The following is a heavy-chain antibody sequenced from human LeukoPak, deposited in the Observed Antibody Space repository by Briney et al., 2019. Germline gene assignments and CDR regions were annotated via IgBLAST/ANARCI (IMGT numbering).Heavy chain of an antibody. CDR2: ISSSSSYI. J-gene: IGHJ4*02. Sequence: GGSLRLSCAASGFTFSSYSMNWVRQAPGKGLEWVSSISSSSSYIYYADSVKGRFTISRDNAKNSLYLQMNSLRAEDTAVYYCAVSVGASPNYFDYWGQGTLVTVSS. CDR1: GFTFSSYS. CDR3: AVSVGASPNYFDY. D-gene: IGHD1-26*01. V-gene: IGHV3-21*01.